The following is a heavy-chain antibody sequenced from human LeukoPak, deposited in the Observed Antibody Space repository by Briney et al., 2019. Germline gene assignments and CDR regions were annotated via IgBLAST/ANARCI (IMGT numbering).Heavy chain of an antibody. CDR1: GYTFTSYG. CDR3: ARVPLRRGIAAAGSPNWFDP. Sequence: GASVKVSCKASGYTFTSYGISWVRQAPGQGLEWMGWISAYNGNTNYAQKLQGRVTMTTDTSTSTAYMELRSLRSDDTAVYYCARVPLRRGIAAAGSPNWFDPWGPGTLVTVSS. D-gene: IGHD6-13*01. V-gene: IGHV1-18*01. J-gene: IGHJ5*02. CDR2: ISAYNGNT.